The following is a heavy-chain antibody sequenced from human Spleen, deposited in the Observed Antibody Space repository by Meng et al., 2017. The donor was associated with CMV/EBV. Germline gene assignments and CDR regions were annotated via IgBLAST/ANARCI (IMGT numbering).Heavy chain of an antibody. CDR3: AKEGIAAAGTFDY. CDR1: GFTFSSYA. Sequence: AASGFTFSSYAMSWVRQAPGKGLEWVSVIYSGGSSTYYADSVKGRFTISRDNSKNTLYLQMNSLRAEDTAVYYCAKEGIAAAGTFDYWGQGTLVTVSS. D-gene: IGHD6-13*01. J-gene: IGHJ4*02. CDR2: IYSGGSST. V-gene: IGHV3-23*03.